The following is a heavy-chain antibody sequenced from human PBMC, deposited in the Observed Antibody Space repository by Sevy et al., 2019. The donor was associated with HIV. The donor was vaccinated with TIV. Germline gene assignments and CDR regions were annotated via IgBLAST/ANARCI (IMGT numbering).Heavy chain of an antibody. D-gene: IGHD5-12*01. Sequence: GGSLRLSCAASGFTFSSYAMHWVRQAPGKGLEWVAVISYDGSNKYYADSVKGRFTISRENAKNTLYLQRNSLRAEDKAVYYWARESSRRDGYNYRAVDIWGKATMIVFSS. CDR3: ARESSRRDGYNYRAVDI. J-gene: IGHJ3*02. V-gene: IGHV3-30-3*01. CDR1: GFTFSSYA. CDR2: ISYDGSNK.